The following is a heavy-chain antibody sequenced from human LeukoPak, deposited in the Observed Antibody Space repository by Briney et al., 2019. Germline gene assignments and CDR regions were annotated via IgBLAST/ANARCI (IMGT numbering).Heavy chain of an antibody. J-gene: IGHJ2*01. CDR3: ARNYRNPWYFEL. V-gene: IGHV4-59*08. CDR2: IYYRGNT. Sequence: SETLSLTCAVSGGSISSYYWSWIRQSPGKGLEWIAYIYYRGNTNYNPSLKSRVTISIDTPKSQFSLELSSVTPADTAGYYCARNYRNPWYFELLGRGTLVTVSS. D-gene: IGHD1-14*01. CDR1: GGSISSYY.